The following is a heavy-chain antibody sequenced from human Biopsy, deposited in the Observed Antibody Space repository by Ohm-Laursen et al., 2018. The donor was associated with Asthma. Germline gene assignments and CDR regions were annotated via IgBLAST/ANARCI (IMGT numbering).Heavy chain of an antibody. V-gene: IGHV3-9*01. J-gene: IGHJ6*02. CDR2: ISWNSGSI. CDR3: ARGGLGYCSSTSCYQNYYYGMDV. D-gene: IGHD2-2*01. CDR1: GFTFADYA. Sequence: SLRLSCTASGFTFADYAMHWGRQALGKSLEWVSGISWNSGSIGTVDSVKGRFTISRDNAKNSLYLQMNSLRAEDTAVYYCARGGLGYCSSTSCYQNYYYGMDVWGQGTTVTVSS.